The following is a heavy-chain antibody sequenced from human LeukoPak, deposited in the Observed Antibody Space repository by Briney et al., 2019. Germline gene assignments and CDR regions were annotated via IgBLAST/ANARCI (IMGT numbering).Heavy chain of an antibody. CDR2: IKQDGSEK. Sequence: GGSLRLSCAASGFTFSNYWMIWVRQALGKGLEWVGNIKQDGSEKRYADSVRGRFTISRDNAQTSLYLQMDSLRAEDTAVYYCARASDPWLQLTWGQGTLVTVSS. CDR1: GFTFSNYW. D-gene: IGHD5-24*01. J-gene: IGHJ5*02. V-gene: IGHV3-7*05. CDR3: ARASDPWLQLT.